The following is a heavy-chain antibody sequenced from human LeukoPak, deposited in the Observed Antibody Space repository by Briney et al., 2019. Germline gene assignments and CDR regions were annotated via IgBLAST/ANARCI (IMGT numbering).Heavy chain of an antibody. J-gene: IGHJ6*03. D-gene: IGHD4-17*01. V-gene: IGHV3-48*03. CDR2: IGSNSSII. Sequence: GGTLRLSCAASGFTLSSSEMLCVPESGGTGRESFSYIGSNSSIIYYADSVKGPFTIYRDNAKNSLYLQMNSLRAEDTAVYYCARRYGDYRYYYYYYMDVWGKGTTVTISS. CDR1: GFTLSSSE. CDR3: ARRYGDYRYYYYYYMDV.